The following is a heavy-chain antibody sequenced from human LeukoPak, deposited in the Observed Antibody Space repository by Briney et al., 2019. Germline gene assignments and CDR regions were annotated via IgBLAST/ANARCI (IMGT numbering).Heavy chain of an antibody. Sequence: PGGSLSLSCVASGFTFDDHAVHWVRLAPGKGLEWVSGIDWNGFNKDYADSVKGRFTISRDNAKNSLYLQMNSLSSEDMALYFCAKDENRWLGPQAFDIRGQGTLVTVSS. CDR2: IDWNGFNK. CDR1: GFTFDDHA. V-gene: IGHV3-9*03. D-gene: IGHD5-24*01. CDR3: AKDENRWLGPQAFDI. J-gene: IGHJ3*02.